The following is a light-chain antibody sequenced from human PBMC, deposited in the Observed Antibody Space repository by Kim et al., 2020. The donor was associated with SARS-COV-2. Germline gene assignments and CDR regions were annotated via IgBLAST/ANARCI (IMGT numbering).Light chain of an antibody. Sequence: DIQMTQSPSSLSASVGDRVTITCRASQTISTFLTWYQQKPGKAPKVVIYAVSKLQSGVPSRFSGSGSGTDFTLTISSLHPEDFATYFCQQSHTVPRTFGQGTKVDIK. CDR2: AVS. CDR3: QQSHTVPRT. CDR1: QTISTF. J-gene: IGKJ1*01. V-gene: IGKV1-39*01.